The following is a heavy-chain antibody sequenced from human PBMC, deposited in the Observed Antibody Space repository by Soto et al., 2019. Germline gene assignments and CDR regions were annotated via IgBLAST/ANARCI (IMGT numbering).Heavy chain of an antibody. V-gene: IGHV3-72*01. CDR1: GFTFSDHY. J-gene: IGHJ6*02. D-gene: IGHD2-2*01. CDR3: ARGGYCSSTSCHSDYYGMDV. Sequence: GGSLRLSCAASGFTFSDHYMDWVRQAPGKGLEWVGRIRNKANSYTTEYAASVKGRFTISRDDSKNSLYLQMNGLKTEDTAVYYCARGGYCSSTSCHSDYYGMDVWGQGTTVTVSS. CDR2: IRNKANSYTT.